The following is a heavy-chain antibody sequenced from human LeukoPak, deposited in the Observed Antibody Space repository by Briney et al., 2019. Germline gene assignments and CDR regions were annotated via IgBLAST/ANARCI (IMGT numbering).Heavy chain of an antibody. CDR3: GKGKEQLWFAS. Sequence: PGGSLRLSCAASGFTFSSYAMHWVRQAPGKGLEWVAVISYDGSNKYYADSVKGRFTISRDNSKNTLYLQMNSLRAEDTAVYYWGKGKEQLWFASGGQGTLVTVS. CDR2: ISYDGSNK. J-gene: IGHJ4*02. CDR1: GFTFSSYA. D-gene: IGHD5-18*01. V-gene: IGHV3-30*04.